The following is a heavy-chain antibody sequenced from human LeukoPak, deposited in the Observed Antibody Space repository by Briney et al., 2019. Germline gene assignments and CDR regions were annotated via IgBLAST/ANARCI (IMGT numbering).Heavy chain of an antibody. CDR2: IYYSGST. Sequence: SETLSLTCTVSGGSISSYYWSWIRQPPGKGLEWIGYIYYSGSTNYNPSLKSRVTISVDTSKNQFSLKLSSVTAADTAVYYCARPVVGVRGYYFDYWGQGTLVTVSS. J-gene: IGHJ4*02. D-gene: IGHD1-26*01. CDR3: ARPVVGVRGYYFDY. V-gene: IGHV4-59*08. CDR1: GGSISSYY.